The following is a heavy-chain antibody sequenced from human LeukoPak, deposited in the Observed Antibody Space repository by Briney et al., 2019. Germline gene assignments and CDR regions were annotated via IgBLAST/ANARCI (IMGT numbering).Heavy chain of an antibody. D-gene: IGHD3-10*01. CDR3: ARLRFGERSSDY. V-gene: IGHV1-2*02. Sequence: VASVKVSCKASGYTFTGYYMHWVRQAPGQGLEWMGWINPNSGGTNYARKFQGRVTMTRDTSICTAYMELSRLRSDDTAVYYCARLRFGERSSDYWGQGTLVTVSS. CDR2: INPNSGGT. CDR1: GYTFTGYY. J-gene: IGHJ4*02.